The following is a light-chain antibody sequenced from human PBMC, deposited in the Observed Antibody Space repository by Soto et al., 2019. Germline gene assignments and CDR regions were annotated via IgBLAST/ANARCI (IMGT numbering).Light chain of an antibody. CDR2: EVS. Sequence: QSALTQPASVSGSPGQSITISCTGTSSDVRSYNLVSWYQQHPGKAPKLMLYEVSNRPSGVSNRFSASKSGNTASLTISGLQAEDEADYYCSSYTSTSTWVFGGGTKLTVL. CDR3: SSYTSTSTWV. V-gene: IGLV2-14*02. CDR1: SSDVRSYNL. J-gene: IGLJ3*02.